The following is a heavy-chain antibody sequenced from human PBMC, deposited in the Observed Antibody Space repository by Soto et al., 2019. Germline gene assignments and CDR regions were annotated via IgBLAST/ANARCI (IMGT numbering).Heavy chain of an antibody. Sequence: QVQLVQSGAEVKKPGSSVKVSCKASGGTFSTSTFTWVRQASGQGLEWMGRTIPLLNVADYAQDFQGRLTITADKSTITTYMELTSLTSKDTAVYYCARDSPIGSTFSGYDAIDSWGQGTLVTVSS. V-gene: IGHV1-69*08. CDR3: ARDSPIGSTFSGYDAIDS. CDR2: TIPLLNVA. D-gene: IGHD5-12*01. J-gene: IGHJ4*02. CDR1: GGTFSTST.